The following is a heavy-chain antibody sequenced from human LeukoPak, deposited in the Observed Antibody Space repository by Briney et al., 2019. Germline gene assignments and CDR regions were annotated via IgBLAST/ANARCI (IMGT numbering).Heavy chain of an antibody. V-gene: IGHV3-7*03. CDR2: LKQDAYQT. D-gene: IGHD6-19*01. Sequence: GGSLRLSCAASGFSFSSSWMAWVRQAPGQGLEWVANLKQDAYQTFYLESVKGRFTISRDNAKNSLYLYMNSLRVEDTAMYYCARDRRSGLDHWGQGALATVSS. CDR3: ARDRRSGLDH. CDR1: GFSFSSSW. J-gene: IGHJ4*02.